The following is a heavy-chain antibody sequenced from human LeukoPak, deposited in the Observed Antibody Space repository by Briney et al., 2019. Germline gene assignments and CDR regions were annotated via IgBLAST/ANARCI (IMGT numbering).Heavy chain of an antibody. CDR1: GGSISSSSYY. J-gene: IGHJ5*02. CDR3: ARHRWLRGYNWFDP. D-gene: IGHD5-12*01. Sequence: SETLSLTCTVSGGSISSSSYYWGWIRQPPGKGLEWIGSIYYSGSTYYNPSLKSRVTISVDTSKNQFSLKLSSVTAADTAVYYCARHRWLRGYNWFDPWGQGTLVTVSS. CDR2: IYYSGST. V-gene: IGHV4-39*01.